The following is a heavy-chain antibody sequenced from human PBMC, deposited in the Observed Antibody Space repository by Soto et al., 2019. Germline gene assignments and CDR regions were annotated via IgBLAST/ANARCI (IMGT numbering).Heavy chain of an antibody. CDR3: ARSPRVAATSIGN. V-gene: IGHV1-2*04. CDR2: INPNSGGT. Sequence: ASVKVSCKASGYTFTGYYMHWVRQAPGQGLEWMGWINPNSGGTNYAQKFQGWVTMTRDTSISTAYMELSRLRSDDTAVYYCARSPRVAATSIGNWGQGTLVTVSS. CDR1: GYTFTGYY. D-gene: IGHD2-15*01. J-gene: IGHJ4*02.